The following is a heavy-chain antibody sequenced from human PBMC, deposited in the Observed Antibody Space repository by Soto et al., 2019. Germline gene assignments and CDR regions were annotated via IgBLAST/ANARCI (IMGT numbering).Heavy chain of an antibody. Sequence: QVQVQESGPGLVKPSETLSLTCIVSGSSISSSGYYWGWIRQPPGKGLEWIASMYYNVGTYYNPSLKSRVTISVDTSANQFSLKLISVTAADTAVYYCARLPSRHRVDYWGQGTLVTVSS. J-gene: IGHJ4*02. CDR1: GSSISSSGYY. CDR3: ARLPSRHRVDY. D-gene: IGHD3-10*01. CDR2: MYYNVGT. V-gene: IGHV4-39*01.